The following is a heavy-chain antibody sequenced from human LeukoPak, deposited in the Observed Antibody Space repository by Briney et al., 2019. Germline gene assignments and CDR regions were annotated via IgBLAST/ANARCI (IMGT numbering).Heavy chain of an antibody. CDR3: ARERWHCRVNCYSVYYYALDV. CDR1: GYTFTNYA. Sequence: ASVKVSCKGSGYTFTNYAVYWVRQAPGQRLEWLGWINPGNGDTKYSQNFQGRVTVTSDTSAATAYVELNSLTSEDTAVYCCARERWHCRVNCYSVYYYALDVWGQGTTVTVSS. D-gene: IGHD2-15*01. CDR2: INPGNGDT. J-gene: IGHJ6*02. V-gene: IGHV1-3*01.